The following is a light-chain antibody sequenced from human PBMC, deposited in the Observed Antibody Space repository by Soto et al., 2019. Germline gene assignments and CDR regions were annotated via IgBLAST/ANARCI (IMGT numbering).Light chain of an antibody. CDR3: QQYNSYSA. J-gene: IGKJ1*01. CDR1: QSISSW. V-gene: IGKV1-5*01. CDR2: DAS. Sequence: DLQMTQSPSTLSASVGDRVSSTCRASQSISSWLAWYQQKPGKAPKLLIYDASSLESGVPSRFSGSGSGTEFTLTISSLQPDDFATYYCQQYNSYSAFGQGTKVDIK.